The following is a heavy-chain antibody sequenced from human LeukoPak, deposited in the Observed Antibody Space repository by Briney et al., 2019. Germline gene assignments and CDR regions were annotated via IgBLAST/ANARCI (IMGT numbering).Heavy chain of an antibody. V-gene: IGHV3-7*01. Sequence: PGGSLRLSCAASGFTFSSYWMSWVRQAPEKGLEWVANINQGGSEKYYVDSVRGRFTISRDNAKNSLYLQMNSLRADDTAVYYCARDVTALDSWGRGTLVTVSS. J-gene: IGHJ4*02. CDR1: GFTFSSYW. CDR3: ARDVTALDS. D-gene: IGHD2-2*01. CDR2: INQGGSEK.